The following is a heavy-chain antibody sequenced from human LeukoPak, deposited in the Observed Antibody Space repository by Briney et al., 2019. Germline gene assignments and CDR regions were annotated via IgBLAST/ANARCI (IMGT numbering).Heavy chain of an antibody. D-gene: IGHD3-10*01. CDR1: GGSFSGYY. CDR2: IDHSGST. J-gene: IGHJ4*02. Sequence: SETLSLTCAVYGGSFSGYYWSWIRQPPGKGLEWIGEIDHSGSTNYNPSLKSRVTISRDTTKNLFSLRLTSVTAADTAVYYCAREGSGSYGFDYWGQGTLVTVSS. CDR3: AREGSGSYGFDY. V-gene: IGHV4-34*01.